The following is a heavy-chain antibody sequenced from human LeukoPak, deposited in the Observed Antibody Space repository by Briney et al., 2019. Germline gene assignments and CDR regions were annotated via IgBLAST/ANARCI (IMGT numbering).Heavy chain of an antibody. Sequence: GGSLRLSCAASGFTVSSNYMSWVRQAPGKGLEWVSVIYSGGNTYYADSVKGRFTISRDNSKNTLYLQMNSLRAEDTAVYYCARWGGYFDRSGYYYMDVWGRGTTVTVTS. V-gene: IGHV3-66*01. CDR2: IYSGGNT. CDR3: ARWGGYFDRSGYYYMDV. D-gene: IGHD3-22*01. J-gene: IGHJ6*03. CDR1: GFTVSSNY.